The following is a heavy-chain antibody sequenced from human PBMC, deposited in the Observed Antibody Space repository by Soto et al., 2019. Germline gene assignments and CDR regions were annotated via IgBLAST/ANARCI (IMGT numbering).Heavy chain of an antibody. CDR2: INPNSGGT. CDR1: GYTFTGYY. D-gene: IGHD2-15*01. J-gene: IGHJ6*02. V-gene: IGHV1-2*02. CDR3: ARDIVVVVAATDYYYGMDV. Sequence: GASVKVSCKASGYTFTGYYMHWVRQAPGQGLEWMGWINPNSGGTSYAQKFQGRVTMTRDTSISTAYMELSRLRSDDTAVYYCARDIVVVVAATDYYYGMDVWGQGTTVTVSS.